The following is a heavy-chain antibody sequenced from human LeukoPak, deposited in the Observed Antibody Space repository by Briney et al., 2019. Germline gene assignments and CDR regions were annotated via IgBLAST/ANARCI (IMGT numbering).Heavy chain of an antibody. Sequence: PGGSLRLSCAASGFTLSSYEMNWVRQAPGKGLEWVSYISSSGSTIYYADSVKGRFTISRDNAKNSLYLQMNSLRAEDTAVYYCANNGHDSSGYPDYWGQGTLVSVSS. J-gene: IGHJ4*02. CDR3: ANNGHDSSGYPDY. CDR1: GFTLSSYE. D-gene: IGHD3-22*01. CDR2: ISSSGSTI. V-gene: IGHV3-48*03.